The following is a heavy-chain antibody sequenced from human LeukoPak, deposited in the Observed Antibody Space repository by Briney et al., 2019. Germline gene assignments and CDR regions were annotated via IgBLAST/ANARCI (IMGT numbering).Heavy chain of an antibody. CDR3: AKDRPRSGWAFDS. V-gene: IGHV3-23*01. D-gene: IGHD6-19*01. Sequence: GGSLRLSCATSGFTFSSNAMSWVRQAPGKGLEWVSAINSGGLTSYADFVKGRFTISRDNSQNTLHLQMNGQRADDTAVYYCAKDRPRSGWAFDSWGQGTLVTVSS. CDR1: GFTFSSNA. J-gene: IGHJ4*02. CDR2: INSGGLT.